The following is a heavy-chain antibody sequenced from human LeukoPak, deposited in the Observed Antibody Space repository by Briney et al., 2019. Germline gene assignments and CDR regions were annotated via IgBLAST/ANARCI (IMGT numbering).Heavy chain of an antibody. D-gene: IGHD5-12*01. CDR2: IYYSGST. CDR3: ARYKDSGYERGLRH. V-gene: IGHV4-31*03. Sequence: SETLSLTCTVSGGSISSGGYYWSWIRQHPGKGLEWIGYIYYSGSTYYNPSLKSRVTISVDTSKNQFSLKLSSVTAADTAVYYCARYKDSGYERGLRHWGQGTLVTVSS. J-gene: IGHJ4*02. CDR1: GGSISSGGYY.